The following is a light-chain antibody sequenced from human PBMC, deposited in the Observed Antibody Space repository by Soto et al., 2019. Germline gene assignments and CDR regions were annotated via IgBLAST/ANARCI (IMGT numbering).Light chain of an antibody. Sequence: DIQMTQSPSTLSSSLGDRVTITCRASQSISSWLAWYQRKPGKAPKLLVYDASNLEAGVPSRFRGSGSGTEFTLTISSLQSEDFAVYHCQHYNSWPRPWTFGQGTKVDIK. CDR2: DAS. V-gene: IGKV1-5*01. CDR1: QSISSW. J-gene: IGKJ1*01. CDR3: QHYNSWPRPWT.